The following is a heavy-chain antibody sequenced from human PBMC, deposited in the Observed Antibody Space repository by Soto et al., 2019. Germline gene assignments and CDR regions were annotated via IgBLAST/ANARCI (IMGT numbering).Heavy chain of an antibody. J-gene: IGHJ5*02. CDR3: AHRPGLLGNSSSWYRNWFDP. CDR2: IYWNDDK. D-gene: IGHD6-13*01. CDR1: GFSLSTSGVG. V-gene: IGHV2-5*01. Sequence: SGPTLVNPTQTLTLTCTFSGFSLSTSGVGVGWIRQPPGKALEWLALIYWNDDKRYSPSLKSRLTITKDTSKNQVVLTMTNMDPVDTATYYCAHRPGLLGNSSSWYRNWFDPWGQGTLVTVSS.